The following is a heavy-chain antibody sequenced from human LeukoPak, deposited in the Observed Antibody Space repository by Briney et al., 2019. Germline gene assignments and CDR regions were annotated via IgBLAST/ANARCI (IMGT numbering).Heavy chain of an antibody. J-gene: IGHJ4*02. CDR1: GFTFSDYS. V-gene: IGHV3-48*04. CDR2: VGISSGNT. D-gene: IGHD2-15*01. Sequence: QPGGSLRLSCAASGFTFSDYSMNWVRQAPGKGLEWISYVGISSGNTKYADSVKGRFTISGDSAKNSVFLQMNNLRVEDTAVYYCARDHRCAFDTWGQGTLVTVSS. CDR3: ARDHRCAFDT.